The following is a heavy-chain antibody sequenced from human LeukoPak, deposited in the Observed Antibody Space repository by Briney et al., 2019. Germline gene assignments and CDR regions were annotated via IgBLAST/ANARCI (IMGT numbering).Heavy chain of an antibody. D-gene: IGHD3-3*01. V-gene: IGHV3-21*01. Sequence: GGSLRLSCAASGFTFSSYSMNWVRQVPGKGLEWVSSISSSSSYIYYADSVKGRFTISRDNAKNSLYLQMNSLRAEDTAVYYCARDDFWSGYPPPYFDYWGQGTLVTVSS. CDR1: GFTFSSYS. CDR2: ISSSSSYI. CDR3: ARDDFWSGYPPPYFDY. J-gene: IGHJ4*02.